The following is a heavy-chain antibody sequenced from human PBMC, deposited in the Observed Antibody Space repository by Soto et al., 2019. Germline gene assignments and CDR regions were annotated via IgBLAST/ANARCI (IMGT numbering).Heavy chain of an antibody. Sequence: EVQLLESGGGLVQPGGSLRLSCVVSGFTFSNFAMSWVRQAPGKGLEWVSTLTGSSGVTYYADSVKGRFAISRDNSRNTLSLQMNSLTAEDTAVYYCAEGGAAYGLLTHDCWGQGTRVTVSS. J-gene: IGHJ4*02. V-gene: IGHV3-23*01. CDR1: GFTFSNFA. CDR3: AEGGAAYGLLTHDC. CDR2: LTGSSGVT. D-gene: IGHD3-9*01.